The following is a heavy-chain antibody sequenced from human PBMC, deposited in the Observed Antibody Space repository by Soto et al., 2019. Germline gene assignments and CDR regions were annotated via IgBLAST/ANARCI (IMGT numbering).Heavy chain of an antibody. Sequence: SETLSLTCTVSGGSISSYYWSWIRQPPGKGLEWIGYIYYSGSTNYNPSLKSRVTISVDTSKNQFSLKLSSVTAADTAVYYCARHDTYSTFSDYWGQGTLVTVSS. CDR3: ARHDTYSTFSDY. J-gene: IGHJ4*02. CDR2: IYYSGST. CDR1: GGSISSYY. V-gene: IGHV4-59*01. D-gene: IGHD2-15*01.